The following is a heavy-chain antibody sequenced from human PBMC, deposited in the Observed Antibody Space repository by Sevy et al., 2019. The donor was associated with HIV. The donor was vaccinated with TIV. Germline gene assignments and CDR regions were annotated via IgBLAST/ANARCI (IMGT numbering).Heavy chain of an antibody. CDR3: ARDRGEILSSAFNY. CDR1: GFTFSEYG. D-gene: IGHD3-10*01. Sequence: GGSLRLSCAASGFTFSEYGMHWVRQAPGKGLEWVAVISHDGRNNKYNADSVKVRFTISRDNSKNTLYLQMNSLSAEDRSIYYCARDRGEILSSAFNYWGQGTLVTVSS. J-gene: IGHJ4*02. CDR2: ISHDGRNNK. V-gene: IGHV3-30*04.